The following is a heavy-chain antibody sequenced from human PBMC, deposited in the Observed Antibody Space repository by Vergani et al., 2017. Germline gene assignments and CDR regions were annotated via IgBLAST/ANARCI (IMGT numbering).Heavy chain of an antibody. J-gene: IGHJ4*02. D-gene: IGHD3-9*01. V-gene: IGHV1-46*03. CDR1: GYTFSNYY. Sequence: QVQVVQSGAEVKKSGASVKVSCKTSGYTFSNYYMHWVRQAPGQGLEWMGIINPSGGHTNYAPKFQGRVTMTRDTSTSTVYMELSSLRSEDTAIYYCARGDYGIVTGYRYWGQGTLVTVSA. CDR2: INPSGGHT. CDR3: ARGDYGIVTGYRY.